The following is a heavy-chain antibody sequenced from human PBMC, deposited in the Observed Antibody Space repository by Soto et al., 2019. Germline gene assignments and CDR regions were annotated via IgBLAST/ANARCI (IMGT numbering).Heavy chain of an antibody. J-gene: IGHJ3*02. CDR3: ASDLVINAFDI. V-gene: IGHV3-48*03. CDR1: GFMFRVYE. Sequence: EVKLVESGGGLVQPGGSLRLSCAASGFMFRVYEMNWVRQAPGKGLEWVSYISSSGNNVKYADSVRGRFTISRDNAKSSVYLQMNSLRAEDTAIYYCASDLVINAFDIWGQGTMVAVSS. D-gene: IGHD2-2*01. CDR2: ISSSGNNV.